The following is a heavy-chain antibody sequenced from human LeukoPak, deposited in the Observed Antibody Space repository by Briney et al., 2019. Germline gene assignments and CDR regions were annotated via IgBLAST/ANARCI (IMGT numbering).Heavy chain of an antibody. CDR2: IFYSGST. CDR1: GGSISTSNYY. V-gene: IGHV4-39*07. D-gene: IGHD1-20*01. Sequence: PSETLSLTCTVSGGSISTSNYYWGWIRQPPGKGLEWIGNIFYSGSTYYSPSLKSRVTISVDTSKNQFSLKLSSVTAADTAVYYCARVLNWNAHDYWGQGTLVTVSS. J-gene: IGHJ4*02. CDR3: ARVLNWNAHDY.